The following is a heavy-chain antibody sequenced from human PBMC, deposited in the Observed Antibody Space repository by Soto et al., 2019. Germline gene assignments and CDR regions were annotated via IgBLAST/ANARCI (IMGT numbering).Heavy chain of an antibody. V-gene: IGHV3-23*01. CDR3: AKRFGEAYYFDY. J-gene: IGHJ4*02. D-gene: IGHD3-10*01. CDR2: ISGSGGST. Sequence: TGGSLRLSCAASGFTFSSYAMSWVRQAPGKGLEWVSAISGSGGSTYYADSVKGRFTISRDNSKNTLYLQMNSLRAEDTAVYYCAKRFGEAYYFDYWGQGTLVTVSS. CDR1: GFTFSSYA.